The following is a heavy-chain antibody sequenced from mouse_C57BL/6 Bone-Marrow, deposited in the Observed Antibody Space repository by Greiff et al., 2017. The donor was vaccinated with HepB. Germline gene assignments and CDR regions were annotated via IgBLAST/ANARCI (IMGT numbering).Heavy chain of an antibody. V-gene: IGHV1-15*01. CDR3: TRRGVGRGYFDY. J-gene: IGHJ2*01. CDR2: IDPETGGT. D-gene: IGHD4-1*01. Sequence: VQRVESGAELVRRGASVTLSCKASGYTFTDYEMHWVKQTPVHGLEWIGAIDPETGGTAYNQKFKGKAILTADKSSSTAYMELRSLTSEDSAVYYCTRRGVGRGYFDYWGQGTTLTVSS. CDR1: GYTFTDYE.